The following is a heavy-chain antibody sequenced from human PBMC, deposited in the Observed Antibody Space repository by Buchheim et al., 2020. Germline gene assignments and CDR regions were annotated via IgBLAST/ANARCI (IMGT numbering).Heavy chain of an antibody. Sequence: EVQLLESGGGLVQPGGSLRLSCAASGFSFSNYAMNWVRQPPGKGLEWVSLISSSGATTYYADSVKGRFTISRDNSKNTLYLQMNSRRAEDTAVYYCAKGAVYSGGWSHYWGQGTL. CDR3: AKGAVYSGGWSHY. J-gene: IGHJ4*02. D-gene: IGHD6-19*01. CDR2: ISSSGATT. CDR1: GFSFSNYA. V-gene: IGHV3-23*01.